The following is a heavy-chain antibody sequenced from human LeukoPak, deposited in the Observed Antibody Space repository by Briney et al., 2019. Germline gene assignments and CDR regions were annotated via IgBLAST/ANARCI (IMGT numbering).Heavy chain of an antibody. D-gene: IGHD4-17*01. V-gene: IGHV1-18*01. CDR2: MSPYNGNT. CDR3: TREGVSERREYGDVVY. CDR1: GSTVSIIS. J-gene: IGHJ4*02. Sequence: ASVKLSCTASGSTVSIISICWIWQAPGQGLEWMGWMSPYNGNTNYAQKLQGRLTMTSDTSTNTAYMELRSLRYESAVLDLWTREGVSERREYGDVVYWGQGTLVTVSS.